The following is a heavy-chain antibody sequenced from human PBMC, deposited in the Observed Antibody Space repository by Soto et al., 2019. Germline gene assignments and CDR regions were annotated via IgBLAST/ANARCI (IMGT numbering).Heavy chain of an antibody. D-gene: IGHD4-17*01. CDR1: GGSIISYY. CDR3: ARSPRGYGDYDVRFGTRFDP. Sequence: AETLSLTCTVSGGSIISYYCIFIGQAPFKGREWIGYIYYSGSTNYNPSLKSRVTISVDTSKNQFSLKLSSVTAADTAVYYCARSPRGYGDYDVRFGTRFDPWGQGTLVTVSS. CDR2: IYYSGST. J-gene: IGHJ5*02. V-gene: IGHV4-59*01.